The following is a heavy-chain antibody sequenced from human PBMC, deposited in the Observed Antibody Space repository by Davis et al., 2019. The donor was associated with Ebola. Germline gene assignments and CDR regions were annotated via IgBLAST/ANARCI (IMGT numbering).Heavy chain of an antibody. J-gene: IGHJ5*02. CDR1: GGSFSSGSYY. CDR2: IYYSGRT. Sequence: MPSETLSLTCTVSGGSFSSGSYYWSWIRQPPGTGLEWIGYIYYSGRTNYNPSLKSRVTISVDTSKNQFSLKLSSVTAADTAVYDCARPVVLFGITAARGWFDPWGQGTLVTVSS. CDR3: ARPVVLFGITAARGWFDP. D-gene: IGHD6-13*01. V-gene: IGHV4-61*01.